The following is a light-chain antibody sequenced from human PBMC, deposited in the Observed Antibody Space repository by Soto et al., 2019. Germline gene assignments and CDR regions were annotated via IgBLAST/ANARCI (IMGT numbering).Light chain of an antibody. CDR2: EVS. J-gene: IGLJ1*01. V-gene: IGLV2-14*01. CDR1: SSDDGGYNY. CDR3: SSYTRSDNYA. Sequence: QSALTQPASVSGSPGQSLTISCTGTSSDDGGYNYVSWYQQHPGKAPKVIIYEVSNRPSGDSNRFSGSKSGNTASLTISGLQAEDEADYYCSSYTRSDNYAFGTGTKVTVL.